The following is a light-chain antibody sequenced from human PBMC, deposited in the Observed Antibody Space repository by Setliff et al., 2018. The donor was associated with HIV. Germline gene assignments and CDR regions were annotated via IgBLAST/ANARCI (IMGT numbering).Light chain of an antibody. CDR3: CSYAGSTTFYV. V-gene: IGLV2-23*01. CDR1: SSDVGSFNL. CDR2: EGS. J-gene: IGLJ1*01. Sequence: QSALTQSASVSGSPGQLITISCTGTSSDVGSFNLVSWYQQHPGKAPKLMIYEGSKRPSGVSNRFSGSKSGNTASLTISGLQAEDEADYYCCSYAGSTTFYVFGTGTKVTVL.